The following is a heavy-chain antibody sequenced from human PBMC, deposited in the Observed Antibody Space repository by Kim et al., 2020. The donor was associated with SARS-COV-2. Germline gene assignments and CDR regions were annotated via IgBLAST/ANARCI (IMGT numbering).Heavy chain of an antibody. V-gene: IGHV3-15*01. CDR2: SKTKTDTAPI. CDR1: GFSFSKAW. D-gene: IGHD2-2*01. CDR3: IIDCSSTICFPN. J-gene: IGHJ1*01. Sequence: GGSLRLSCEASGFSFSKAWMSWVRQAPGKGLEWVGRSKTKTDTAPIDHAAPVKGRFSISRDDSKNTLYLQMDSLKIEDTAVNYCIIDCSSTICFPNWGQG.